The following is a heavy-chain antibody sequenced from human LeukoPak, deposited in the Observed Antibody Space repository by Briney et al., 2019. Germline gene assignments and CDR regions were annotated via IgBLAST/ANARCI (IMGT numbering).Heavy chain of an antibody. CDR1: GFTFSSYA. V-gene: IGHV3-30-3*01. Sequence: GGSLRLSCAASGFTFSSYAMHWVRQAPGQGLEWVAVISYDGSNKYYADSVKGRFTISRDNSKNTLYLQMNSLRAEDTAVYYCARTGGGQWLFPPNWFDPWGQGTLVTVSS. J-gene: IGHJ5*02. CDR2: ISYDGSNK. CDR3: ARTGGGQWLFPPNWFDP. D-gene: IGHD3-22*01.